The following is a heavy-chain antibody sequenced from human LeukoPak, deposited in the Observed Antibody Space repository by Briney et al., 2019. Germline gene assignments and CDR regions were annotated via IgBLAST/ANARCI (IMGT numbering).Heavy chain of an antibody. J-gene: IGHJ4*02. CDR3: ARDRNWNDVAAY. D-gene: IGHD1-1*01. CDR2: SSGSGGST. V-gene: IGHV3-23*01. CDR1: GFTFSSYA. Sequence: PGRSLRLSCAASGFTFSSYAMSWVRQAPGKGLECISGSSGSGGSTYYADSVKGRFTISRDNSKNTLYLQMNSLRAEDTAVYYCARDRNWNDVAAYWGQGTLVTVSS.